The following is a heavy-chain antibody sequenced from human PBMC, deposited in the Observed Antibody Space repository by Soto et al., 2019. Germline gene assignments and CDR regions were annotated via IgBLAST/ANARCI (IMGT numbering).Heavy chain of an antibody. Sequence: EVQLLESGGGLVQPGGSLRLSCAASGFTFSSYAMSWVRQAPGKGLEWVSVVTGRSTTTYYADSVKGRFTISRDNSKNTLSLQMNSLGAEDTAVYYCAKHIPTRKNPRLWADAFNIGSQGTMLTVSS. CDR1: GFTFSSYA. D-gene: IGHD1-26*01. CDR2: VTGRSTTT. CDR3: AKHIPTRKNPRLWADAFNI. V-gene: IGHV3-23*01. J-gene: IGHJ3*02.